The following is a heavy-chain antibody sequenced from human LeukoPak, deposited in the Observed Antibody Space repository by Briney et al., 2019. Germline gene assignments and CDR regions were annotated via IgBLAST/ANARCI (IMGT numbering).Heavy chain of an antibody. CDR2: IFYSGST. CDR3: ARDSVAAVGTGYYYYGMDV. D-gene: IGHD6-13*01. Sequence: SETLSLTCTVSGGSISSYYWSWLRQPPGKGLEWLGYIFYSGSTYSNPSLKSRVTISVDTSKNQFSLKLSSVTAADTAVYYCARDSVAAVGTGYYYYGMDVWGQGTTVTVSS. J-gene: IGHJ6*02. V-gene: IGHV4-30-4*01. CDR1: GGSISSYY.